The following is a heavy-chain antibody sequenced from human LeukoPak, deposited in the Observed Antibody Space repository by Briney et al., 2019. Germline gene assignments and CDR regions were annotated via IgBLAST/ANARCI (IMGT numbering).Heavy chain of an antibody. J-gene: IGHJ4*02. D-gene: IGHD3-22*01. CDR2: IWYVGTNK. CDR3: ARVIFNYGNSGLNY. Sequence: PAGPLTLSYAPSGLTFRSYGMTWVRQPPGKGLPGVANIWYVGTNKHYAASVKGRISISRDNSKKTLYLQMDRLRAQDTALYYLARVIFNYGNSGLNYWGQGTLVTVSS. V-gene: IGHV3-33*01. CDR1: GLTFRSYG.